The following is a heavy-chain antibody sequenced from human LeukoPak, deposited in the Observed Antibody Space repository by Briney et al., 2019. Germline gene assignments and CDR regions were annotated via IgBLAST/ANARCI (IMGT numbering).Heavy chain of an antibody. J-gene: IGHJ4*02. CDR2: IYHDGRI. Sequence: SETLSLTCTVSGYSITNGYYWGWIRPPPGKGLEWIGSIYHDGRIDYNPSLKSRVTISRDTSNDQFSLKLSSVTAADTAMYYCARDTSPGITGTYWGQGTLVTVSS. CDR3: ARDTSPGITGTY. V-gene: IGHV4-38-2*02. CDR1: GYSITNGYY. D-gene: IGHD1-20*01.